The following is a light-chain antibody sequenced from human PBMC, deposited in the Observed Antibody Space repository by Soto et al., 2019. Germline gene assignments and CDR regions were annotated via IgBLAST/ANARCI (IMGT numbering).Light chain of an antibody. CDR3: SSYTSTNTLDV. Sequence: QSALTQPASVSGSPGQSITISCTGTSSDIGGYNYVSWYQQHPGKAPKLMIHDVSNRPSGVSNRFSGSKSGNTASLTISGLQAEDEADYYCSSYTSTNTLDVFGTGTKLTVL. J-gene: IGLJ1*01. CDR1: SSDIGGYNY. V-gene: IGLV2-14*01. CDR2: DVS.